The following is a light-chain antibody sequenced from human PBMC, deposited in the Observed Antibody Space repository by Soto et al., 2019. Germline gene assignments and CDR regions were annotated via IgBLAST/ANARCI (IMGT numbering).Light chain of an antibody. CDR1: QSVSSSY. CDR3: QQQGRSWIT. J-gene: IGKJ5*01. Sequence: EIVLTQSPGTLSLSPCEGAALSLSASQSVSSSYLAWYQQKPGQAPRLLIYGASSRATGIPDRFSGSGSGTDFTLTISSLEPEDFAVYYCQQQGRSWITFGQGTRLEIK. V-gene: IGKV3-20*01. CDR2: GAS.